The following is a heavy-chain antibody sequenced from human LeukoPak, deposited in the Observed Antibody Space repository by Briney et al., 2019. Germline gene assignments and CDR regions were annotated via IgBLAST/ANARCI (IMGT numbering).Heavy chain of an antibody. CDR2: IISSANYI. J-gene: IGHJ4*02. CDR1: GLNFKVHN. D-gene: IGHD5-18*01. Sequence: PGGSLRLSCAPSGLNFKVHNMNCLRPPPGKGLEWVSSIISSANYIYYADSLTGRFIITIEDAKNSQYLQMNSLRVEDTAVYYCARERGYSYGYDLDYWGQGTLITVSS. V-gene: IGHV3-21*01. CDR3: ARERGYSYGYDLDY.